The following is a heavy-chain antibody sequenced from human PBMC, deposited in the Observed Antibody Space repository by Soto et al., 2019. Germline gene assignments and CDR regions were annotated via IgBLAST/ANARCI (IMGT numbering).Heavy chain of an antibody. CDR1: GFTFSSYA. V-gene: IGHV3-23*01. CDR3: AKDRTTVRDIDY. Sequence: EVQLLESGGGLVQPGGSLRLSCAASGFTFSSYAMNWVRQAPGKGLEWVSVISGSGGSTYYADSVQGRFTISRDNSKNTLYLQMNSLRAEDTAVYYCAKDRTTVRDIDYWGQGTLVTVSS. D-gene: IGHD1-7*01. J-gene: IGHJ4*02. CDR2: ISGSGGST.